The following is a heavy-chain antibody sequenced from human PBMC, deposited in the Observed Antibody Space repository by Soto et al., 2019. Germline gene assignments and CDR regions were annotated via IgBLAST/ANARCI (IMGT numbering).Heavy chain of an antibody. CDR3: ARGTTTSAFSAMDV. J-gene: IGHJ6*02. CDR2: ISYDGDNK. CDR1: GFTFSYHA. Sequence: QVQLVESGGGVVQPGRSLRLSCAASGFTFSYHALNWVRQAPGKGLEWVAVISYDGDNKYIAESVKGRCTISRDNSINSVSLPMNSLRTEDTAMYFCARGTTTSAFSAMDVWGQGTTVTVSS. D-gene: IGHD1-1*01. V-gene: IGHV3-30-3*01.